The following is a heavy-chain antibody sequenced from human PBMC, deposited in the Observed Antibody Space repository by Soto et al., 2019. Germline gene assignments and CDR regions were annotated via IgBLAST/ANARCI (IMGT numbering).Heavy chain of an antibody. CDR1: GYSIASGYY. J-gene: IGHJ6*02. CDR2: IYHAGSV. Sequence: SETLSLTCAVSGYSIASGYYWAWIRQSPGEGLEWIGSIYHAGSVYYNPSLNSRVAVSLDTSKNHFSLKLTSVTAADTAVYYCARTFDYYGMDVWGQGTTVTVSS. CDR3: ARTFDYYGMDV. V-gene: IGHV4-38-2*01.